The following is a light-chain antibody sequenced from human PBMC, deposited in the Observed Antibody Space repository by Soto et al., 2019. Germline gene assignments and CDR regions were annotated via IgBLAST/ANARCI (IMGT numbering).Light chain of an antibody. CDR2: AAS. CDR1: QGIRND. J-gene: IGKJ4*01. V-gene: IGKV1-6*01. Sequence: AIQMTQSPCSLSASLGDRVTITCRASQGIRNDLGWYQQKPGKAPKLLIYAASSLQSGVPSRFSGSGSGADFTLTINRLEPEDFAVYYCQQFETFGGGTKVDI. CDR3: QQFET.